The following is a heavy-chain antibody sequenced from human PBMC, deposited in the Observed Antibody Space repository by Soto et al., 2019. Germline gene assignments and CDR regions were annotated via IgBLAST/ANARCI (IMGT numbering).Heavy chain of an antibody. CDR1: GFNFSNYY. V-gene: IGHV3-11*06. CDR2: ISSRASYT. CDR3: ARRQPMLFLEA. D-gene: IGHD2-2*01. Sequence: QLVEFGGGLVNPGGSLRLSCAASGFNFSNYYMAWVRQTPGKGLEWISYISSRASYTKYADSVEGRFTVSRDNANGSLYLQMNSLRVEDTAIYYCARRQPMLFLEAWGQGTLVTVSS. J-gene: IGHJ4*02.